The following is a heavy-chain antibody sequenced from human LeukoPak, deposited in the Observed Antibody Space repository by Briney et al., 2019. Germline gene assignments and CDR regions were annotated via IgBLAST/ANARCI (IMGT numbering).Heavy chain of an antibody. V-gene: IGHV3-74*01. CDR1: GFTFSTYW. D-gene: IGHD3-10*01. CDR2: INSGGSNA. J-gene: IGHJ5*02. CDR3: ASHRVVRGVFDP. Sequence: PGGSLRLSCAASGFTFSTYWMHWVRQAPGKGLLWVSRINSGGSNATYADSVKGRFNISRDNAKNTLYLQMNSLRAEDTAVYYCASHRVVRGVFDPWGQGTLVTVSS.